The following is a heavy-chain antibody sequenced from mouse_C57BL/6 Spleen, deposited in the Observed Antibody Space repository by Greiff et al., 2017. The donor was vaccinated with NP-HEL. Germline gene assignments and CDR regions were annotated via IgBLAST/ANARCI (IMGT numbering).Heavy chain of an antibody. D-gene: IGHD3-2*02. V-gene: IGHV3-6*01. CDR2: ISYDGSN. Sequence: ESGPGLVKPSQSLSLTCSVTGYSITSGYYWNWIRQFPGNKLEWMGDISYDGSNNYNPSLKNRISITRDTSKNQFFLKLNSVTTEDTATYYCARDSSGRYYYAMDYWGQGTSVTVSS. CDR1: GYSITSGYY. CDR3: ARDSSGRYYYAMDY. J-gene: IGHJ4*01.